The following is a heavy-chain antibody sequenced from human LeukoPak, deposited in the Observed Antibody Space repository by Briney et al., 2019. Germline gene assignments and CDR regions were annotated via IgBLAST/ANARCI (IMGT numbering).Heavy chain of an antibody. CDR1: GFTFSSYA. Sequence: PGGSLRLSCAASGFTFSSYAMSWVRQAPGKGLEWVSGISDSGGNTYHADSVKGRFTISRDTSKSTLYLQMNSLRAEDTAVYYCARSMYSWGPFDYWGQGTLVTVSS. CDR2: ISDSGGNT. J-gene: IGHJ4*02. V-gene: IGHV3-23*01. D-gene: IGHD1-20*01. CDR3: ARSMYSWGPFDY.